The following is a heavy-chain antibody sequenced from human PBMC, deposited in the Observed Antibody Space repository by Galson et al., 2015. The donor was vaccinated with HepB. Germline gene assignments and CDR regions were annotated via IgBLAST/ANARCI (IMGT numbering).Heavy chain of an antibody. CDR2: IYTSGST. V-gene: IGHV4-4*07. CDR1: GGSISSYY. J-gene: IGHJ4*02. Sequence: ETLSLTCTVSGGSISSYYWSWIRQPAGKGLEWIGRIYTSGSTNYNPSLKSRVTMSVDTSKNQFSLKLSSVTAADTAVYYCARLGDSSSWEPFDYWGQGTLVTVSS. CDR3: ARLGDSSSWEPFDY. D-gene: IGHD6-13*01.